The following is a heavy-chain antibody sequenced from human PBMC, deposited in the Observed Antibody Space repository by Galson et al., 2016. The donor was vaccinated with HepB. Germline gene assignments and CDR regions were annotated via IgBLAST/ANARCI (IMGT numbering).Heavy chain of an antibody. J-gene: IGHJ6*02. V-gene: IGHV3-48*01. CDR3: ARANYYGMDV. Sequence: SLRLSCAASGFAFRTYSMNWVRQAPGKGLEWVSYISGSASAIYYADSVKGRFTVSRDNSKNTLYLQMNSLRVEDTAVYYCARANYYGMDVWGQGTTVTVSS. CDR1: GFAFRTYS. CDR2: ISGSASAI.